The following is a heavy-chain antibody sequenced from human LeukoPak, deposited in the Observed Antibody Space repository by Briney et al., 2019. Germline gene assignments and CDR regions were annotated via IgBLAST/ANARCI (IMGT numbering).Heavy chain of an antibody. CDR3: ARETASGWYGTTNWFAP. Sequence: PSETLSLTCTASGGSINSYYWTWIRQPAGKGLEWIGRMYTSGSTNYNPSLKSRVTMSVDTSKNQFSLNLTSVTAADTAVYYCARETASGWYGTTNWFAPWGQGTLVTVSS. J-gene: IGHJ5*02. D-gene: IGHD6-19*01. CDR2: MYTSGST. CDR1: GGSINSYY. V-gene: IGHV4-4*07.